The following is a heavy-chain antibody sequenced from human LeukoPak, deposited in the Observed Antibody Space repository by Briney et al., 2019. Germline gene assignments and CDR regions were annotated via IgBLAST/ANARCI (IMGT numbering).Heavy chain of an antibody. D-gene: IGHD2-21*02. Sequence: GGSLRLSCAASGFTFSSYGMNWVRQAPGKGLEWLSYISGTTGIIYYADSVKGRFTISRDNAKNSLYLQMNSLRAEDTAVYYCAREVAYCGGDCSGGWFDPWGQGTLVTVSS. J-gene: IGHJ5*02. CDR3: AREVAYCGGDCSGGWFDP. V-gene: IGHV3-48*01. CDR1: GFTFSSYG. CDR2: ISGTTGII.